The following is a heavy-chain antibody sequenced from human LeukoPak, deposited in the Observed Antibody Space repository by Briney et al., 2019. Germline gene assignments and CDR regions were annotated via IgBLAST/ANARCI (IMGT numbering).Heavy chain of an antibody. Sequence: SETLSLTCTVSGGSISSSSYYWGWIRQPPGKGLEWIGSIYYSGSTYYNPSLKSRVTISVDTSKNQFSLKLSSVTAADTAVYYCARDRTPYYYYYMDVWGKGTTVTVSS. J-gene: IGHJ6*03. CDR3: ARDRTPYYYYYMDV. V-gene: IGHV4-39*07. CDR2: IYYSGST. CDR1: GGSISSSSYY.